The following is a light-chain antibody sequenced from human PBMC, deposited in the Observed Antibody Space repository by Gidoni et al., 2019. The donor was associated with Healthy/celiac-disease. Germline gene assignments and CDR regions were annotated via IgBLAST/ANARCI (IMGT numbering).Light chain of an antibody. Sequence: EIVMTQSPGTLSLTPGERATLYCRASQSVSSSYLAWYQQTPGQAPGLLIYGASSRATGIPDMFSGSGSGTDFTLTISRLEPEDFAVYYCQQYGSSPGLTFXGXTKVEIK. CDR2: GAS. V-gene: IGKV3-20*01. CDR1: QSVSSSY. CDR3: QQYGSSPGLT. J-gene: IGKJ4*01.